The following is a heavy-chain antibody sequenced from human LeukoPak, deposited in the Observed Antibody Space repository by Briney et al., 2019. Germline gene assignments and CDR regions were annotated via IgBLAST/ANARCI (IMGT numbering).Heavy chain of an antibody. CDR1: GYTFNGYG. CDR3: ARLIPQKWELPGKWFDP. V-gene: IGHV1-18*01. CDR2: VSAYNGHT. D-gene: IGHD1-26*01. Sequence: ASVKVSCKASGYTFNGYGISWVRQAPGQGLEWMGWVSAYNGHTNYAQKFQGRVTMTTDTSTSTASMELRSLRSDDTAVYYCARLIPQKWELPGKWFDPWGQGTLVTVSS. J-gene: IGHJ5*02.